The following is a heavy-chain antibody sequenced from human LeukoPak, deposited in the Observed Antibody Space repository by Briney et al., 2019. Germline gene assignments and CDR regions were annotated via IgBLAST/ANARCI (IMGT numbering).Heavy chain of an antibody. CDR3: AKDRGRYYDSSGYYWGYYFDS. Sequence: GGSLRLSCAASGFTFGTYAVNWVRQAPGKGLEWVSTIGGSGGTTYYADSVKGRFTISRDNSKNTLYLQMSSLRAEETAIYYCAKDRGRYYDSSGYYWGYYFDSWGQGILVTVST. CDR1: GFTFGTYA. V-gene: IGHV3-23*01. J-gene: IGHJ4*02. D-gene: IGHD3-22*01. CDR2: IGGSGGTT.